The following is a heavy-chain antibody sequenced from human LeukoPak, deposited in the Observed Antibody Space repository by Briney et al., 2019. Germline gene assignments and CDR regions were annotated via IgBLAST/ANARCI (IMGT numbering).Heavy chain of an antibody. Sequence: PGGPLRLSCAASGFTFSSYSMNWVRQAPGKGLEWVSSISSSSSYIYYADSVKGRFTISRDNAKNPLYLQMNSLRAEDTAVYYCAREFVDIVATTENFDYWGQGTLVTVSS. CDR2: ISSSSSYI. CDR3: AREFVDIVATTENFDY. V-gene: IGHV3-21*01. J-gene: IGHJ4*02. CDR1: GFTFSSYS. D-gene: IGHD5-12*01.